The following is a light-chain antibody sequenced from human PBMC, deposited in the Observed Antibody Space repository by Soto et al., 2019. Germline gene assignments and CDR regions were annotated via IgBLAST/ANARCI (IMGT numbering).Light chain of an antibody. V-gene: IGKV3D-15*01. Sequence: IVLIQSPATLSVSPGERAPLSCRASQNISNYLIWYQQKPGQAPRLLIYDVSNRATDIPARFSGSGSGTEFTLTISTLQSEDFAIYYCQHYNNWPPWTFGQGTKVDIK. CDR2: DVS. CDR3: QHYNNWPPWT. CDR1: QNISNY. J-gene: IGKJ1*01.